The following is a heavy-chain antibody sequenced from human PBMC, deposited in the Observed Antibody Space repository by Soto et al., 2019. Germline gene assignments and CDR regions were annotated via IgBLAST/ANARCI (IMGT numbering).Heavy chain of an antibody. Sequence: EVPLLESGGGLVQPGGSLRLSCAASGFTFSSYAMSWVRQAPGKGLEWVSAISGSGGSTYYADSVKGRFTISRDNSKTTLYRQMNSLRAEDTAVYYCAKAWARVYGDYDLDYWGQGTLVTVSS. CDR2: ISGSGGST. D-gene: IGHD4-17*01. J-gene: IGHJ4*02. CDR1: GFTFSSYA. V-gene: IGHV3-23*01. CDR3: AKAWARVYGDYDLDY.